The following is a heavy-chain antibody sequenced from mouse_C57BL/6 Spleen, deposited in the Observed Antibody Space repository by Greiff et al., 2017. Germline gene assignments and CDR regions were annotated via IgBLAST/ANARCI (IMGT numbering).Heavy chain of an antibody. J-gene: IGHJ2*01. Sequence: QVQLQQSGAGLMTPSASVTLSCTASGFTLTGYGVQWVKQRPGHGLEWIGEISPGSGSTNYTAKFKGKATFTADTSSNKAYIQLSSLTTEDSAIYYCASDYEGGDFDYWGQGTTLTVSS. CDR1: GFTLTGYG. V-gene: IGHV1-9*01. CDR3: ASDYEGGDFDY. CDR2: ISPGSGST. D-gene: IGHD1-1*01.